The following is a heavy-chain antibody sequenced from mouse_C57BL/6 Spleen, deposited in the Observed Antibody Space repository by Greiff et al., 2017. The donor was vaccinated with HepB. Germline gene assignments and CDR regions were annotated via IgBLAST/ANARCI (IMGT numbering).Heavy chain of an antibody. CDR2: INPNNGGT. D-gene: IGHD1-1*01. Sequence: EVKLQQSGPELVKPGASVKISCKASGYTFTDYYMNWVKQSHGKSLEWIGDINPNNGGTSYNQKFKGKATLTVDKSSSTAYMELRSLTSEDSAVYYCARSTTVVVPDYWGQGTTLTVSS. CDR3: ARSTTVVVPDY. CDR1: GYTFTDYY. J-gene: IGHJ2*01. V-gene: IGHV1-26*01.